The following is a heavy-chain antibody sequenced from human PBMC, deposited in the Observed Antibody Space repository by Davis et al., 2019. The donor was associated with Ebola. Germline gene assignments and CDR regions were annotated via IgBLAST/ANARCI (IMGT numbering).Heavy chain of an antibody. V-gene: IGHV3-48*03. CDR1: GFIFSEFE. D-gene: IGHD1-26*01. J-gene: IGHJ4*02. CDR2: VSTSGTTM. Sequence: GGSLRLSCAASGFIFSEFEMNWVRQAPGKGLEWVSYVSTSGTTMEYAESVKGRFTVSRDNAKNSLYLQMSSLRVEDTAVYYCAREKTFGRSGRSDYFDLWGQGTLVTVSS. CDR3: AREKTFGRSGRSDYFDL.